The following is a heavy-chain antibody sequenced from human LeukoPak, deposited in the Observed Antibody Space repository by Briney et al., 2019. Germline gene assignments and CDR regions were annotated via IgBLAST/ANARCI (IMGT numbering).Heavy chain of an antibody. CDR3: AKSTLLWFGGYFDY. CDR2: ITGNGATT. J-gene: IGHJ4*02. CDR1: GFTFSSYS. Sequence: GGSLRLSCAASGFTFSSYSMNWVRQAPGKGLEWVSGITGNGATTYYADSVKGRFTISRDNSKNTLYLQMNSLRAEDTAVYYCAKSTLLWFGGYFDYWGQGTLVTVSS. D-gene: IGHD3-10*01. V-gene: IGHV3-23*01.